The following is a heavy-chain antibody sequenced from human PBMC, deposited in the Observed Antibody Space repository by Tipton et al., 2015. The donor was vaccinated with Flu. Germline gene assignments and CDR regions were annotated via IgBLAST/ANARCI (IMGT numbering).Heavy chain of an antibody. CDR2: VYHAGST. V-gene: IGHV4-38-2*02. J-gene: IGHJ5*02. D-gene: IGHD4-11*01. Sequence: GLVKPSETLSLTCTVSGYSISSRYYWGWIRQPPGKGLEWIGCVYHAGSTYYNPSLKSRVSMSVDASKNLFSLKLNSVTASDTAVFLCAWRDYSNYVSDPKYWFDPWVPGTLVTVSS. CDR1: GYSISSRYY. CDR3: AWRDYSNYVSDPKYWFDP.